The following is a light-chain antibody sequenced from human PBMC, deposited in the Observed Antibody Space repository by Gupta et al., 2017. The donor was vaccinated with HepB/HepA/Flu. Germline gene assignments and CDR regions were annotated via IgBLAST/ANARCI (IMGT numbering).Light chain of an antibody. CDR2: GAS. J-gene: IGKJ4*01. V-gene: IGKV1-12*01. CDR1: QGISSS. CDR3: QQSNSFRLT. Sequence: IQMTQSPSSVSASLGDRVTITCRASQGISSSLAWYQQKPGKAPKLLIYGASSLQSGVPSRFSGGGSGTDFTLTISTLQPEDIATYYCQQSNSFRLTFGGGTKVEIK.